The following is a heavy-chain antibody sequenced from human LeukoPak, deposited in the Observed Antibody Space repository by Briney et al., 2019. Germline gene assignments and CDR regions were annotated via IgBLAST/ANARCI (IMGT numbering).Heavy chain of an antibody. D-gene: IGHD1-26*01. V-gene: IGHV4-59*08. CDR2: IYYIGST. J-gene: IGHJ4*02. Sequence: SETLSLTCTVSGGSISNYYWNWIRQPPGKGLEWIGYIYYIGSTSYNPSLKSRVTISVDTSKNQFSLKLTSVTAADTAVYYCATYSGNYNNFEYWGQGTLVTVSS. CDR3: ATYSGNYNNFEY. CDR1: GGSISNYY.